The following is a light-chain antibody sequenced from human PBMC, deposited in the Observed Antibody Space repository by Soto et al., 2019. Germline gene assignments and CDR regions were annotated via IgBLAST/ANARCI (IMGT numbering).Light chain of an antibody. Sequence: DILMTQSPSPMSASVGDSVTITCRASQGIANYLAWFQQKSGEVPKCLIYGASSLQSGATSRFRGSGSRTEFTLTIRSLQPEDFATYYCLQQSNYPHTVGRGNKLEIK. CDR2: GAS. CDR3: LQQSNYPHT. CDR1: QGIANY. J-gene: IGKJ2*01. V-gene: IGKV1-17*03.